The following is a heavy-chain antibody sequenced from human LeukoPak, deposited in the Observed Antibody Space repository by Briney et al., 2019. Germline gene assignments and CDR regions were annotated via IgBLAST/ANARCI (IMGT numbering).Heavy chain of an antibody. CDR2: ISGRGGST. V-gene: IGHV3-23*01. CDR3: AKLRGSGSYFDY. J-gene: IGHJ4*02. Sequence: GGSLRLSCAASGFTVSSNYMSWVRQAPGKGLEWVSTISGRGGSTYFADSVRGRFTISRDNSKNTLYLQMNSLRAEDTAVYYCAKLRGSGSYFDYWGQGTLVTVSS. CDR1: GFTVSSNY. D-gene: IGHD3-10*01.